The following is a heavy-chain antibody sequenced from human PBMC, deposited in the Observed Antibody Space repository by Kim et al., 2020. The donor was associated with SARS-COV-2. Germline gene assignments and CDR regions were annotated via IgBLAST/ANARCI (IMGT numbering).Heavy chain of an antibody. Sequence: ASVKVSCKASGYTFTSYGISWVRQAPGQGLEWMGWISAYNGNTNYAQKLQGRVTMTTDTSTSTAYMELRSLRSDDTAVYYCARDRQQLTAYYYYYGMDVWGQGTTVTVSS. CDR3: ARDRQQLTAYYYYYGMDV. D-gene: IGHD6-13*01. V-gene: IGHV1-18*01. CDR1: GYTFTSYG. J-gene: IGHJ6*02. CDR2: ISAYNGNT.